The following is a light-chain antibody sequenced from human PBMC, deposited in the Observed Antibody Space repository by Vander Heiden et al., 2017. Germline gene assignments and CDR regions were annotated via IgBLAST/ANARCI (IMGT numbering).Light chain of an antibody. J-gene: IGLJ2*01. CDR1: SSDIGAYNY. Sequence: QSALTQPASVSGSPGQSLTISCTGTSSDIGAYNYVSWYQQHPGKSPKLIIYEVSNRTSGVSDRLSGSKSGNTASLTISGLQAEDEADYYCSSFRRTSTLVFGGGTKLTVL. CDR3: SSFRRTSTLV. V-gene: IGLV2-14*01. CDR2: EVS.